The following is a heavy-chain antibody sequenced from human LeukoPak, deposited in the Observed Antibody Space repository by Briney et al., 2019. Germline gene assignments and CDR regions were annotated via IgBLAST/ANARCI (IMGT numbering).Heavy chain of an antibody. CDR2: IIPIFGTA. CDR3: AGSTVVTESWWFDP. V-gene: IGHV1-69*13. D-gene: IGHD4-23*01. CDR1: GGTFSSYA. Sequence: GASVKVSCKASGGTFSSYAISWVRQAPGQGLEWMGGIIPIFGTANYAQKFQGRVTITADESTSTAYMELSSLRSEDTAVYYCAGSTVVTESWWFDPWGQGTLVTVSS. J-gene: IGHJ5*02.